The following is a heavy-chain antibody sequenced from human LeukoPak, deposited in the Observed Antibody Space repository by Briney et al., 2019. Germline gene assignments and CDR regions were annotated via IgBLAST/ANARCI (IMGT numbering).Heavy chain of an antibody. CDR2: IKPNSGGT. CDR1: GYTFTGYY. J-gene: IGHJ4*02. V-gene: IGHV1-2*02. Sequence: SVTVSCKASGYTFTGYYMHWVRQAPGQGLEWMGLIKPNSGGTNYAQKFQGRVTMTRDTSISTAYMELSRLRSADTAVYYCARDRYCSSTSCSLPDYWGQGTLVTVSS. D-gene: IGHD2-2*01. CDR3: ARDRYCSSTSCSLPDY.